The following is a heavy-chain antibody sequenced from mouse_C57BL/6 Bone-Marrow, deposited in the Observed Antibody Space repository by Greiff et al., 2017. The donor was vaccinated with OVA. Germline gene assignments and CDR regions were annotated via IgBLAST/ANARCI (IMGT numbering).Heavy chain of an antibody. CDR3: ARTVGLY. CDR1: GYTFTSYW. J-gene: IGHJ2*01. D-gene: IGHD4-1*01. CDR2: IDPSDSYT. V-gene: IGHV1-50*01. Sequence: QVQLQQPGAELVKPGASVKLSCKASGYTFTSYWMQWVKQRPGQGLEWIGEIDPSDSYTNYNQKLKGKATLTVDTSSSTAYMQLSSLTSEDSAVYYCARTVGLYWGQGTTLTVSS.